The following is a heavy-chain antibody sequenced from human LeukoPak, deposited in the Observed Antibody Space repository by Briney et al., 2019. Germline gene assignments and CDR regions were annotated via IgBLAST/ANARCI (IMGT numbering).Heavy chain of an antibody. Sequence: SETLSLTCTVSGGSISSYYWSWIRQPPGKGLEWIGYIYYSGSTNYNPSLKSRVTISVDTSKNQSSLKLSSVTAADTAVYYCASHYYGDYAWYFDLWGRGTLVTVSS. CDR2: IYYSGST. D-gene: IGHD4-17*01. CDR1: GGSISSYY. CDR3: ASHYYGDYAWYFDL. J-gene: IGHJ2*01. V-gene: IGHV4-59*01.